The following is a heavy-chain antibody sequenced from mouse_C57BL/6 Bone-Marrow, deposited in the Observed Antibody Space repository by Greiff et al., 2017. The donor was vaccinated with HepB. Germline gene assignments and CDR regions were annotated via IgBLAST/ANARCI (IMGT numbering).Heavy chain of an antibody. CDR2: INRDGGST. J-gene: IGHJ4*01. CDR3: ARPKSYYYDAMDY. CDR1: EYEFPSHD. D-gene: IGHD1-1*01. V-gene: IGHV5-2*01. Sequence: EVQGVESGGGLVQPGESLKLSCESNEYEFPSHDMSWVRKTPEKRLELVAAINRDGGSTYYPDTMERRFIISRDNTKKTLYLQMSSLRSEDTALYYCARPKSYYYDAMDYWGQGTSVTVSS.